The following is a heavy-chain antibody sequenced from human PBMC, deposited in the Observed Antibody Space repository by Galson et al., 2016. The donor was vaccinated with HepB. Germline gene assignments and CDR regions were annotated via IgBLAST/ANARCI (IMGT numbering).Heavy chain of an antibody. J-gene: IGHJ6*04. V-gene: IGHV3-48*01. Sequence: SLRLSCAASGFTFSDYSMNWVRQAPGKGLEWISYITTSSTSIDYADSVKGRFTISRDNAKNSLFLQMNSLRAEDTAVYYCARGRGMDVWGKGTTVTVSS. CDR1: GFTFSDYS. CDR2: ITTSSTSI. CDR3: ARGRGMDV.